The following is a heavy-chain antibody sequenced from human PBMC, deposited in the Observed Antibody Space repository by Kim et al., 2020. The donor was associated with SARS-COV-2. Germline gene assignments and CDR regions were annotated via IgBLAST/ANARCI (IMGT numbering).Heavy chain of an antibody. CDR1: GFTFSSYA. J-gene: IGHJ6*02. D-gene: IGHD1-1*01. CDR2: ISGSGGST. Sequence: GGSLRLSCAASGFTFSSYAMSWVRQAPGKGLEWVSAISGSGGSTYYADSVKGRFTISRDNSKNTLYLQMNSLRAEDTAVYYCAKRRLEVIYYGMDVWGQGTTVTVSS. V-gene: IGHV3-23*01. CDR3: AKRRLEVIYYGMDV.